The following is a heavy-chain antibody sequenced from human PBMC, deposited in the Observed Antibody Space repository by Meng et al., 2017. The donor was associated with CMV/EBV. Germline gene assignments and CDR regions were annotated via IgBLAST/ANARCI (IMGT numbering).Heavy chain of an antibody. V-gene: IGHV3-49*04. D-gene: IGHD3-3*01. J-gene: IGHJ4*02. Sequence: GGSLRLSCAASGFTFGDYAMSWVRQAPGKGLEWVGFIRSKAYGGTTEYAASVKGRFTISRDDSKSIAYLQMNSLKTEDTAVYYCTRGALRFFCFDYWGQGTLVTVSS. CDR1: GFTFGDYA. CDR2: IRSKAYGGTT. CDR3: TRGALRFFCFDY.